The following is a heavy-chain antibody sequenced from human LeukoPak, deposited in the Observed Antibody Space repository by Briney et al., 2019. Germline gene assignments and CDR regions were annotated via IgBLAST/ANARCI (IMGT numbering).Heavy chain of an antibody. J-gene: IGHJ5*02. CDR2: LYHSGST. Sequence: SETLSLTCSVSGYSITSTYYWGWIRQPPGKGLEWIGSLYHSGSTYYNPSLKSRVTISVDTSKNQFSLNLTSVSAADTAVYYCARRGRVEEGRYFDWSYTQGWFDPWGQGTLVTVSS. CDR3: ARRGRVEEGRYFDWSYTQGWFDP. D-gene: IGHD3-9*01. V-gene: IGHV4-38-2*01. CDR1: GYSITSTYY.